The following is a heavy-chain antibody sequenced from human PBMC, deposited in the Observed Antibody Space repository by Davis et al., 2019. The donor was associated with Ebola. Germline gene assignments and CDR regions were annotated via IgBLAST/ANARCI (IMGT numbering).Heavy chain of an antibody. CDR3: ARHREYSYGFPYYFDY. J-gene: IGHJ4*02. CDR1: GGSISSSSYY. CDR2: IYYSGST. D-gene: IGHD5-18*01. V-gene: IGHV4-39*01. Sequence: PSETLSLTCTVSGGSISSSSYYWGWIRQPPGKGLEWIGSIYYSGSTYYNPSLKSRVTISVDTSKNQFSLKLSSVTAADTAVYYCARHREYSYGFPYYFDYWGQGTLVTVSS.